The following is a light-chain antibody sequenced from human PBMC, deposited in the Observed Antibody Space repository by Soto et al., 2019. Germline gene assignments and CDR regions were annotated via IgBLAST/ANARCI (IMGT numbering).Light chain of an antibody. CDR2: EGN. V-gene: IGLV2-23*01. CDR3: CSFARAYTSYV. J-gene: IGLJ1*01. CDR1: SSDFGSSNL. Sequence: LTQPASVSGSPGQSIAISCTGTSSDFGSSNLLSWYQQYPGKAPKLIIYEGNRRPSGISGRFSGSMSGNTASLTISGLQAEDEAEYYCCSFARAYTSYVFGTGTKVTVL.